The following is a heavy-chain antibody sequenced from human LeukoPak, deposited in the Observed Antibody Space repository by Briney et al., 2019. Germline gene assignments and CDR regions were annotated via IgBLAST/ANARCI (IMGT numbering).Heavy chain of an antibody. CDR2: IYSGGST. J-gene: IGHJ3*02. D-gene: IGHD6-13*01. Sequence: GGSLRLSCAASGFTVSSSYMSWVRQAPGKGLEWVSVIYSGGSTYYADSVKGRFTISRDNSKNSLYLQMNSLRAEDTAVYYCARLRAAGGTDAFDIWGQGTMVTVSS. V-gene: IGHV3-53*01. CDR1: GFTVSSSY. CDR3: ARLRAAGGTDAFDI.